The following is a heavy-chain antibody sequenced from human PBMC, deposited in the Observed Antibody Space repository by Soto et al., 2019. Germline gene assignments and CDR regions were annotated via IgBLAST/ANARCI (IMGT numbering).Heavy chain of an antibody. CDR2: IYYSGST. D-gene: IGHD3-10*01. Sequence: PSETLSLTCTVSGGSISSYYWSLIRQPPGKGLEWIGYIYYSGSTNYNPSLKSRVTISVDTSKNQFSLKLSSVTAADTAVYYCARGGYYYGSGSYFSGWFDPWGQGTLVTVSS. CDR1: GGSISSYY. J-gene: IGHJ5*02. V-gene: IGHV4-59*01. CDR3: ARGGYYYGSGSYFSGWFDP.